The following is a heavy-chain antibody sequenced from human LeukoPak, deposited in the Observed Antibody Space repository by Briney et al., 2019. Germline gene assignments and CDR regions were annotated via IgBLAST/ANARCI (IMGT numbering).Heavy chain of an antibody. J-gene: IGHJ4*02. V-gene: IGHV3-66*01. CDR2: IYSGGST. CDR1: GFTVSSNY. Sequence: PGGSLRLSCAASGFTVSSNYMSWVRQAPGKGLEWVSVIYSGGSTSYADSVKGRFTISRDNSKNTLYLQMNSLRAEDTAVYYCASDPGGTGATLFDYWGQGTLVTVSS. D-gene: IGHD1-26*01. CDR3: ASDPGGTGATLFDY.